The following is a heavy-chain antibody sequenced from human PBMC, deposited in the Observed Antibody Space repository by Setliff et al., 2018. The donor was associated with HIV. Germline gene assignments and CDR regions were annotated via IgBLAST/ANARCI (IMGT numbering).Heavy chain of an antibody. CDR3: ASGEYNYGYRFDY. D-gene: IGHD5-18*01. Sequence: SETLSLTCTVSGGSISSYYWSWIRQTPGTGLEWIGYIYYSGSTNYNPSIKSRVTISVDTSKNQFSLKLSSVTAADTAVYYCASGEYNYGYRFDYWGQGTLVTVSS. CDR1: GGSISSYY. CDR2: IYYSGST. V-gene: IGHV4-59*01. J-gene: IGHJ4*02.